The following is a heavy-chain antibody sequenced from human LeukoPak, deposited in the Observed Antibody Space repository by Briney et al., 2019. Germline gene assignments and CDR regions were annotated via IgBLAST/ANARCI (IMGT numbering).Heavy chain of an antibody. D-gene: IGHD6-6*01. J-gene: IGHJ5*02. CDR3: ARDPWYSSPLGNWFDP. CDR1: GFTFSSYS. Sequence: GGSLRLSCAASGFTFSSYSMNWVRQAPGKGLEWVSSISSSSSYIYYADSVKGRFTISRDNAKNSLYLQMNSLRAEDTAVYYCARDPWYSSPLGNWFDPWGQGTLVTVSS. V-gene: IGHV3-21*01. CDR2: ISSSSSYI.